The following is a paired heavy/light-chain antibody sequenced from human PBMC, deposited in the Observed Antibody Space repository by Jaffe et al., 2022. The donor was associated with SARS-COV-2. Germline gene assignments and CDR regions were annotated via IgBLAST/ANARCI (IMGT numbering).Light chain of an antibody. CDR3: QQYYSYPIT. CDR1: QGISSY. Sequence: AIRMTQSPSSFSASTGDRVTITCRASQGISSYLAWYQQKPGKAPKLLIYAASTLQSGVPSRFSGSGSGTDFTLTISCLQSEDFATYYCQQYYSYPITFGQGTRLEIK. V-gene: IGKV1-8*01. J-gene: IGKJ5*01. CDR2: AAS.
Heavy chain of an antibody. CDR1: GGSISSYY. D-gene: IGHD3-16*02. J-gene: IGHJ5*02. CDR3: ARQNYDYVWGSYPEHAPEAGDNWFDP. Sequence: QVQLQESGPGLVKPSETLSLTCTVSGGSISSYYWSWIRQPPGKGLEWIGYIYYSGSTNYNPSLKSRVTISVDTSKNQFSLKLSSVTAADTAVYYCARQNYDYVWGSYPEHAPEAGDNWFDPWGQGTLVTVSS. V-gene: IGHV4-59*08. CDR2: IYYSGST.